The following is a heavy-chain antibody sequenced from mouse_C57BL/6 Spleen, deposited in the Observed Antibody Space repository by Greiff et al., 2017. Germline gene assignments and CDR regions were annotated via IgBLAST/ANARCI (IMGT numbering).Heavy chain of an antibody. Sequence: QVQLQQPGAELVMPGASVKLSCTASGFTFTSYWMHWVQQRPGQGLEWIGEIDPSDSYTTYNQTFKGKSTLTVDKSSSTAYMQLSSLTSEDSAVYYCALRCSNYKSYFDDWGQGTTLTVSS. D-gene: IGHD2-5*01. CDR2: IDPSDSYT. CDR1: GFTFTSYW. V-gene: IGHV1-69*01. J-gene: IGHJ2*01. CDR3: ALRCSNYKSYFDD.